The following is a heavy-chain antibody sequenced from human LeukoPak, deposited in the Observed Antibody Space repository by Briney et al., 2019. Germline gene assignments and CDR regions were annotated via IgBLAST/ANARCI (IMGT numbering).Heavy chain of an antibody. J-gene: IGHJ4*02. Sequence: GGSLRLSCAASGFTFDDYTMQWVRQAPGKGLEWVSLISWDGGSTYYADSVKGRFTISRDNAKNSLYLQMNSLRAEDTAVYYCARDPAVWFGEPNWGQGTLVTVSS. CDR2: ISWDGGST. D-gene: IGHD3-10*01. CDR1: GFTFDDYT. V-gene: IGHV3-43*01. CDR3: ARDPAVWFGEPN.